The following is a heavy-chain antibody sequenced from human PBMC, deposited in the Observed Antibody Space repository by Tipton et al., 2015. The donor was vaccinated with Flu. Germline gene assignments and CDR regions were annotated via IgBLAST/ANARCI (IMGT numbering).Heavy chain of an antibody. Sequence: TLSLTCTVSGGSISSSYWSWIGRISTSGSTNYNASLESRVTMSRDTSKNHFSLRLSSATAADTALYHCARDLRGYSGYTGGDAFDMWGQGIMVTVSS. CDR2: ISTSGST. D-gene: IGHD5-12*01. J-gene: IGHJ3*02. CDR1: GGSISSSY. V-gene: IGHV4-4*07. CDR3: ARDLRGYSGYTGGDAFDM.